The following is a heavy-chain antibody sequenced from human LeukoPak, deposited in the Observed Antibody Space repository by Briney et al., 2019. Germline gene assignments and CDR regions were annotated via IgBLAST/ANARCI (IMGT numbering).Heavy chain of an antibody. CDR2: ISSSGSTI. CDR1: GFTFSDYY. V-gene: IGHV3-11*04. D-gene: IGHD3-10*01. J-gene: IGHJ3*02. CDR3: ASPRPPTYYYGSGSYSKPDDAFDI. Sequence: GGSLRLSCAASGFTFSDYYMSWIRQAPGKGLEWVSYISSSGSTIYYADSVKGRFTISRDNAKNSLYLQMNSLRAEDTAVYYCASPRPPTYYYGSGSYSKPDDAFDIWGQGTMVTVSS.